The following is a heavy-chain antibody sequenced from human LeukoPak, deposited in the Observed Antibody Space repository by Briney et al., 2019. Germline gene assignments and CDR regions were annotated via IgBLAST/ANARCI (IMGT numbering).Heavy chain of an antibody. Sequence: SETLSLTCTVSGGPISSSRYYWGWIRQLPGRGLEWIGSIHYSGSPYYNPSLKSRVTMSVDTSKDQFSLRLSSVTAADTAVYYCARLSPYLGSGSSAFPDDSWGQGTLVTVSS. V-gene: IGHV4-39*01. D-gene: IGHD3-10*01. J-gene: IGHJ4*02. CDR2: IHYSGSP. CDR1: GGPISSSRYY. CDR3: ARLSPYLGSGSSAFPDDS.